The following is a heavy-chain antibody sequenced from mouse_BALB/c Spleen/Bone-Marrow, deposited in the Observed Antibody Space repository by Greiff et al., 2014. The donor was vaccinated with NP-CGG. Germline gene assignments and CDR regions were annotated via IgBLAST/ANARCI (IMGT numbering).Heavy chain of an antibody. CDR2: TDPASGNT. CDR3: AHDAPFTY. CDR1: GLNIKDTF. Sequence: EVQLQQSGADLVKPGASVKLSCTTSGLNIKDTFMHWVKQRPEQGLEWIGRTDPASGNTKYDPKFQGKATITADTSSNKVSLQLSGLTSEDTAVYYCAHDAPFTYWGQGTLVTVSA. D-gene: IGHD2-3*01. V-gene: IGHV14-3*02. J-gene: IGHJ3*01.